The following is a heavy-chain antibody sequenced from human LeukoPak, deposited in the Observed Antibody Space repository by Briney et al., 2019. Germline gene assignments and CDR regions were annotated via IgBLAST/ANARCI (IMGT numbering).Heavy chain of an antibody. CDR3: AKWGPYDILTGRIN. CDR1: GFTLSTCG. CDR2: IKPDESEK. J-gene: IGHJ4*02. Sequence: GGSLRLSCAASGFTLSTCGMHWVRQAPGKGLEWVANIKPDESEKYYVGSVKGRFTISRDNAKNSLYLQMNSLRAEDTAVYYCAKWGPYDILTGRINWGQGTLVTVSS. D-gene: IGHD3-9*01. V-gene: IGHV3-7*03.